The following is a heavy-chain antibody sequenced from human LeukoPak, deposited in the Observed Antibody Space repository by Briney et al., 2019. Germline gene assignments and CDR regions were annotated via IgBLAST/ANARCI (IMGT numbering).Heavy chain of an antibody. CDR2: IFTTGGA. J-gene: IGHJ4*02. CDR3: VRDAPSGGLL. Sequence: ASETLSLTCTVSGGSIGTYYWSWIRQPAGKGLEWMGRIFTTGGANYNPSLKSRVTMSLDTSKNLFSLKLNSVTAAATAVYYFVRDAPSGGLLGGRGALVTVS. D-gene: IGHD3-10*01. CDR1: GGSIGTYY. V-gene: IGHV4-4*07.